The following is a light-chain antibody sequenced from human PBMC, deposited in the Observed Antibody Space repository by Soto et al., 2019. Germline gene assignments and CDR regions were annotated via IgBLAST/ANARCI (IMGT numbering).Light chain of an antibody. CDR2: GAS. CDR1: QSVSSN. CDR3: QQYNSWPLT. Sequence: EILMTQSPATLSVSPGERATLPCRASQSVSSNLAWYQQKPGQAPRLLIYGASTRATGIPARFSGSGSGTEFTLSISSLQSEDFAVYYCQQYNSWPLTFAGGTRWIS. J-gene: IGKJ4*01. V-gene: IGKV3-15*01.